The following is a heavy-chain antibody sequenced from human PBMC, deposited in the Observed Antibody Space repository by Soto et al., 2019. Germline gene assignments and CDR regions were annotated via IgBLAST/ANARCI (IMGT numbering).Heavy chain of an antibody. V-gene: IGHV5-10-1*01. CDR1: GYTFSAFW. CDR3: ARLSTGFCTKNTCQRYFGMDV. J-gene: IGHJ6*02. D-gene: IGHD2-8*01. CDR2: IDPRDSYS. Sequence: GESLKISCQASGYTFSAFWITWVRQMPGKGLEWMATIDPRDSYSNYSLSFQGHVTISADKSIGSAYLHWSTLEASDTAIYCCARLSTGFCTKNTCQRYFGMDVCGQGTTVTVSS.